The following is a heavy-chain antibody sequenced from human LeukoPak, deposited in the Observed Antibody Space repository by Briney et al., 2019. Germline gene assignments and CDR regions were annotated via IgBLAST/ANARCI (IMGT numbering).Heavy chain of an antibody. CDR1: GYTFTSYY. CDR3: ASVGENYGSGGDYFDY. J-gene: IGHJ4*02. Sequence: GASVKVSCKASGYTFTSYYMHWVRQAPGQGLEWMGWINPNSGGTNYAQKFQGRVTMTRDTSISTAYMELSRLRSDDTAVYYCASVGENYGSGGDYFDYWGQGTLVTVSS. D-gene: IGHD3-10*01. CDR2: INPNSGGT. V-gene: IGHV1-2*02.